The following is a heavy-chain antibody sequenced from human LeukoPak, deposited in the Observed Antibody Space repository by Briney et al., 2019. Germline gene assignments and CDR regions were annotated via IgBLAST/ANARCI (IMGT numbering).Heavy chain of an antibody. CDR3: ARGVFLFYYYGMDV. CDR2: INHSGST. J-gene: IGHJ6*02. D-gene: IGHD2-21*01. CDR1: GGSFSGYY. V-gene: IGHV4-34*01. Sequence: KPSETLSLTCAVYGGSFSGYYWSWIRQPPGKGLEWTGEINHSGSTNYNPSLKSRVTISVDTSKNQFSLKLSSVTAADTAVYYCARGVFLFYYYGMDVWGQGTTVTVSS.